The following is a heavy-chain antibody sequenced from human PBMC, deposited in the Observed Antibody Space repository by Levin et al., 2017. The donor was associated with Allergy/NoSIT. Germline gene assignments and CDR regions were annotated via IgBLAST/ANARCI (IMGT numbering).Heavy chain of an antibody. J-gene: IGHJ6*02. V-gene: IGHV3-21*01. CDR1: GFTFSSYS. CDR3: AREWVAAASYGMDV. D-gene: IGHD6-13*01. Sequence: GGSLRLSCAASGFTFSSYSMNWVRQAPGKGLEWVSSISSSSSYIYYADSVKGRFTISRDNAKNSLYLQMNSLRAEDTAVYYCAREWVAAASYGMDVWGQGTTVTVSS. CDR2: ISSSSSYI.